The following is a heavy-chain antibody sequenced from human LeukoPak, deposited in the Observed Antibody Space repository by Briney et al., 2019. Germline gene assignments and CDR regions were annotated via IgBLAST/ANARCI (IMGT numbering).Heavy chain of an antibody. D-gene: IGHD5-12*01. CDR1: GFSVGDYA. V-gene: IGHV3-49*04. Sequence: GGSLRLSCTASGFSVGDYAMSWVRQAPGKGLEWVGFIRSKTYGGTADYAASVEGRFTISRDDSNNIAYLQMNSLKTEDTALYYCTRGLEGFTAYDDFWGQGTLVTVYS. CDR2: IRSKTYGGTA. J-gene: IGHJ4*02. CDR3: TRGLEGFTAYDDF.